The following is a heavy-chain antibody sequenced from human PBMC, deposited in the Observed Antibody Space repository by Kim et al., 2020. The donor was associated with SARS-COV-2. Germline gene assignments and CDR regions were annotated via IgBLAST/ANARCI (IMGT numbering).Heavy chain of an antibody. CDR3: ARAKSGSQFYYYYALDV. CDR2: IYSGGST. V-gene: IGHV3-66*01. CDR1: GFTVIDNY. D-gene: IGHD3-10*01. J-gene: IGHJ6*02. Sequence: GGSLRLSCAASGFTVIDNYMTWVRQAPGKGLEWVSLIYSGGSTYYADSVKGRFTISRDSSKNTLDLQMSSLRDEDTAVYYCARAKSGSQFYYYYALDVWGQGTPVTVSS.